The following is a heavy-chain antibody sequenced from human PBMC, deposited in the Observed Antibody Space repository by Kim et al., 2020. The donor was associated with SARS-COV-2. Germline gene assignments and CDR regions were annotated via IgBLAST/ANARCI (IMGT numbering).Heavy chain of an antibody. CDR1: GFTFSNYY. J-gene: IGHJ4*02. Sequence: GGSLRLSCAASGFTFSNYYMSWIRQAPGKGLEWGSLISSSSTYRDYADSVKGRFTISRDNAKNSLYLQMNSLRAEDTAVYYCVRQITTVTPYYFDYWGQGTLVTVSS. CDR2: ISSSSTYR. V-gene: IGHV3-11*03. CDR3: VRQITTVTPYYFDY. D-gene: IGHD4-17*01.